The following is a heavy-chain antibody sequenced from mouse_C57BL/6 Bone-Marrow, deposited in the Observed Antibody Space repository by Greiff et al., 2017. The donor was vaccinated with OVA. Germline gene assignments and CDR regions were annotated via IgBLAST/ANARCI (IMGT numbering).Heavy chain of an antibody. CDR3: ARYYSNFYAMDY. V-gene: IGHV1-4*01. CDR2: INPSSGYT. Sequence: VKLQESGAELARPGASVKMSCKASGYTFTSYTMHWVKQRPGQGLEWIGYINPSSGYTKYNQKFKDKATLTADKSSSTAYMQLSSLTSEDSAVYYCARYYSNFYAMDYWGQGTSVTVSS. CDR1: GYTFTSYT. D-gene: IGHD2-5*01. J-gene: IGHJ4*01.